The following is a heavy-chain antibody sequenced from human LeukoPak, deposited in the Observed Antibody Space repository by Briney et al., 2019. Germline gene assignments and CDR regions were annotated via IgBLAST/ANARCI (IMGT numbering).Heavy chain of an antibody. D-gene: IGHD1-26*01. Sequence: PGGSLRLSCAASGFTFSSYWMSWVRQAPGKGLEWVANIKHDGSEQYYVDSVKGRFTLSRDNPKNSLYLQMNSLRAEDTAVYYCAKGQYSGSTYYFDYWGQGILVIVSS. CDR1: GFTFSSYW. CDR3: AKGQYSGSTYYFDY. J-gene: IGHJ4*02. CDR2: IKHDGSEQ. V-gene: IGHV3-7*01.